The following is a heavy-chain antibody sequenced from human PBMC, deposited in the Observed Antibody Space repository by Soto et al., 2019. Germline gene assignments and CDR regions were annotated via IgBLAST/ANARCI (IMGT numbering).Heavy chain of an antibody. CDR1: GFIFSYYG. CDR3: AKDGLFGADCGH. CDR2: IDGRGGNI. J-gene: IGHJ4*02. Sequence: GGSLRLSCEGSGFIFSYYGMSWVRQPQGKGLEWVSVIDGRGGNIAYADSVKGRFTISRDNSKHTVFLQMSSLTAEDTAVYYGAKDGLFGADCGHWGQACPVTFSS. D-gene: IGHD3-16*01. V-gene: IGHV3-23*01.